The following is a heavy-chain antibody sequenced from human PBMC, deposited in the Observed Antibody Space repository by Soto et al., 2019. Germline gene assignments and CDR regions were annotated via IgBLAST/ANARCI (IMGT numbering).Heavy chain of an antibody. D-gene: IGHD2-2*01. Sequence: SETLSLTCAVYGGSFSGFYWSWIRQPPGKGLEWIGEINHSGSTNYNPSLKSRVTISVDTSKNQFSLKLSSVTAADTAVYYCANRYCSSTSCPEGFDYWGQGTLVTVSS. CDR2: INHSGST. V-gene: IGHV4-34*01. CDR1: GGSFSGFY. J-gene: IGHJ4*02. CDR3: ANRYCSSTSCPEGFDY.